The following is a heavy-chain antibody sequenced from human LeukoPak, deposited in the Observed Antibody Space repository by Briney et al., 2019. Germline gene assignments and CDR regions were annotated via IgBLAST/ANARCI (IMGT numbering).Heavy chain of an antibody. J-gene: IGHJ4*02. CDR3: ARGPGYCTDDVCHMGYGY. CDR2: IKQDGSET. D-gene: IGHD2-8*01. CDR1: GFTSSSYW. V-gene: IGHV3-7*05. Sequence: GGSLRLSCAASGFTSSSYWMSWIRQAPGKALEWVADIKQDGSETYYVDSVKGRFTISRDNAKNSLYLQMSSLRAEDTAVYYCARGPGYCTDDVCHMGYGYWGQGTLVTVSS.